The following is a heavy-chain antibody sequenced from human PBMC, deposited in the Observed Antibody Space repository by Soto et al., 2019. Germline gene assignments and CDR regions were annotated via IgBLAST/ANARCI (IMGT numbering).Heavy chain of an antibody. Sequence: GGSLRLSCAASGFIFSSYGMHWVRQAPGKGLEWVAVIWYDGSNTYYADPVKGRFTISRDNSKNTLFLQMNSLRDEDTAVYYCASSAAWGRGTLVTVSS. V-gene: IGHV3-33*01. CDR2: IWYDGSNT. D-gene: IGHD6-19*01. J-gene: IGHJ5*02. CDR1: GFIFSSYG. CDR3: ASSAA.